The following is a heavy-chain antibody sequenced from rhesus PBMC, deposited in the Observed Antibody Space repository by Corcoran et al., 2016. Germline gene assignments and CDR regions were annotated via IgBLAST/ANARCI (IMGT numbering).Heavy chain of an antibody. CDR1: GGSISSSY. CDR2: IYGSGSIT. J-gene: IGHJ4*01. Sequence: QLQLQESGPGLVKPSETLSVTCAVSGGSISSSYWSWIRQAPGKGLEWMGYIYGSGSITHYNPSLKSRVTLSVDTSKNQFSLKLSSVTAADTAVYYCVRVDEKRQLAYFDYWGQGVLVTVSS. D-gene: IGHD6-25*01. V-gene: IGHV4-169*01. CDR3: VRVDEKRQLAYFDY.